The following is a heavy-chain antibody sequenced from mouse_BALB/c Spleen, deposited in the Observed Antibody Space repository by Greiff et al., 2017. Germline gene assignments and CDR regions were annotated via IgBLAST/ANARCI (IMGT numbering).Heavy chain of an antibody. Sequence: QVQLKESGAELVRPGSSVKISCKASGYAFSSYWMNWVKQRPGQGLEWIGQIYPGDGDTNYNGKFKGKATLTADKSSSTAYMQLSSLTSEDSAVYFCARTPRALYYGSFWFAYWGQGTLVTVSA. V-gene: IGHV1-80*01. CDR3: ARTPRALYYGSFWFAY. J-gene: IGHJ3*01. D-gene: IGHD1-1*01. CDR1: GYAFSSYW. CDR2: IYPGDGDT.